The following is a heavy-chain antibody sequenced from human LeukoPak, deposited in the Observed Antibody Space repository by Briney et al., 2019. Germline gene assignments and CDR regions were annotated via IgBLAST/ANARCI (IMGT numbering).Heavy chain of an antibody. CDR1: GGPISSSY. CDR2: IYYSGST. V-gene: IGHV4-59*01. CDR3: ARGRSSMVRGYYYYYMDV. Sequence: SETLSLTCTVHGGPISSSYWSWIRQPPGKGLEWIGYIYYSGSTNYNPSLKSRVTIPVDTSKNQFSLKLSSVTAADTAVYYCARGRSSMVRGYYYYYMDVWGKGATVTISS. J-gene: IGHJ6*03. D-gene: IGHD3-10*01.